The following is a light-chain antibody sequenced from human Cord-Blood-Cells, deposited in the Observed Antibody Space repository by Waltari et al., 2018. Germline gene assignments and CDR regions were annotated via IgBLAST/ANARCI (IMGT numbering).Light chain of an antibody. V-gene: IGLV3-21*03. CDR1: NIGSKS. Sequence: SYVLTQPPSVSVAPGKTARITCGGTNIGSKSGHWYQQKPGQAPVLVVYDDSDRPSGIPERCSGSNSGNTATLTISRVEAGDEADYYCQVWDSSSDHWVFGGGTKLTVL. CDR2: DDS. J-gene: IGLJ3*02. CDR3: QVWDSSSDHWV.